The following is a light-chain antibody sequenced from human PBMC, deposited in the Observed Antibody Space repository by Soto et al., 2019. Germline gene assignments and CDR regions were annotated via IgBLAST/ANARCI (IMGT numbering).Light chain of an antibody. J-gene: IGKJ1*01. Sequence: DIQMTQSPSTLSASVGDSVSITCRASQSISSWLAWYQQKPGMAPKLLIYKASSLGSGVPSRFSGSGSGTEFTLTISSLQSEDFAVYYCQQYNNWPSTWTFGQGTKVDI. CDR2: KAS. V-gene: IGKV1-5*03. CDR1: QSISSW. CDR3: QQYNNWPSTWT.